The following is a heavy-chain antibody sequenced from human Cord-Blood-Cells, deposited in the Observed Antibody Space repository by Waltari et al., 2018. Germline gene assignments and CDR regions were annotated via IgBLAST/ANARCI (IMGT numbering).Heavy chain of an antibody. CDR3: ARALEVDSSGYYGY. V-gene: IGHV4-61*09. J-gene: IGHJ4*02. CDR1: GGSISSGSYY. Sequence: QVQLQESGPGLVKPSQTLSLPCTVSGGSISSGSYYWSWIRQPAGKGLEWIGYIYTSGSTNYNPSLKSRVTISVDTSKNQFSLKLSSVTAADTAVYYCARALEVDSSGYYGYWGQGTLVTVSS. D-gene: IGHD3-22*01. CDR2: IYTSGST.